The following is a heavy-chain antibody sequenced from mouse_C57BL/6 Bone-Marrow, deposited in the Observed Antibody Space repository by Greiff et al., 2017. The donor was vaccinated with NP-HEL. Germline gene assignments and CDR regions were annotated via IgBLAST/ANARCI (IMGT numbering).Heavy chain of an antibody. CDR3: ASHDGSSPWYYFDY. Sequence: QVQLQQPGAELVKPGASVKLSCKASGYTFTSYWMHWVKQRPGQGLEWIGMIHPNSGSTNYNEKFKSKATLTVDKSSSTAYMQLSSLTSEDSAVYYCASHDGSSPWYYFDYWGQGTTLTVSS. CDR1: GYTFTSYW. CDR2: IHPNSGST. J-gene: IGHJ2*01. D-gene: IGHD1-1*01. V-gene: IGHV1-64*01.